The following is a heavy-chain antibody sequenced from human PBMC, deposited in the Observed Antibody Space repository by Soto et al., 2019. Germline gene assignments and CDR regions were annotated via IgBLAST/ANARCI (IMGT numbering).Heavy chain of an antibody. J-gene: IGHJ4*02. CDR1: GYSFTSYA. CDR3: ARGIWNDHTYYYDS. D-gene: IGHD1-1*01. V-gene: IGHV1-3*01. CDR2: INAGNGNT. Sequence: ASLKVSCKASGYSFTSYAIYWVRQAPGQRLEWMGWINAGNGNTKYSQKFQGRVTITSDTSASTVYLVLSSLSSEDTAVYYCARGIWNDHTYYYDSWGQGTLVTVSS.